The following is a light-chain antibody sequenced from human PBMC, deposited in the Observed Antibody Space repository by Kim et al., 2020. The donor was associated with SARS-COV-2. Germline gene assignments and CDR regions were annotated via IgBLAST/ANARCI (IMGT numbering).Light chain of an antibody. J-gene: IGKJ4*01. CDR3: QQSDNLPLT. V-gene: IGKV1-33*01. CDR2: DAS. Sequence: ASVGNRITITCQASQDISNNLGWYQQKPGKAPKLLINDASNLETGVPSRFSGRGSGTDFTFTISSLQPEDVATYFCQQSDNLPLTFGGGTKVDIK. CDR1: QDISNN.